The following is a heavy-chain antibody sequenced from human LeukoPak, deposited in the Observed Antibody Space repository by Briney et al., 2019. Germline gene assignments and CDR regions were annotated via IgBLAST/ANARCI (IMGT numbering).Heavy chain of an antibody. CDR3: ARELGDILTGSYYFDY. V-gene: IGHV3-66*01. CDR2: IYSGGST. CDR1: GFTVSSNY. Sequence: GGSLRLSCAASGFTVSSNYMSWVRQAPGKGLEWVSVIYSGGSTYYADSVKGRFTISRDNSKNTLYLQMNSLGAEDTAVYYCARELGDILTGSYYFDYWGQGTLVTVSS. J-gene: IGHJ4*02. D-gene: IGHD3-9*01.